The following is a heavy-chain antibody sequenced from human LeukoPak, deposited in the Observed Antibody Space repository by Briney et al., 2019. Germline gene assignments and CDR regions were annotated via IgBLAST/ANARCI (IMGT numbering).Heavy chain of an antibody. CDR3: VRDAGSYSDY. J-gene: IGHJ4*02. CDR1: GFTFSDHY. Sequence: GGSLRLSCAASGFTFSDHYMDWVRQAPGKGLEWLARTRNKANSYTTEYAASVKGRFTISRHDSNNSLFLQMNSLKTEDTAVYYCVRDAGSYSDYWGQGTLVTVSS. CDR2: TRNKANSYTT. V-gene: IGHV3-72*01.